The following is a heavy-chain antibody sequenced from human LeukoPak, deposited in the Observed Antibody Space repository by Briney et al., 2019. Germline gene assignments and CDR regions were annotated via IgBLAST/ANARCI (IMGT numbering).Heavy chain of an antibody. V-gene: IGHV4-61*02. D-gene: IGHD3-22*01. J-gene: IGHJ4*02. Sequence: SETLSLTCTVSGGSISSSSYYWSWIRQPAGKGLEWIGRIYTRGSTNYNPSLKSRVTMSVDTSKNQFSLKLSSVTAADTAVYYCAGEGHYYDSTGYYYGGEDYWGQGTLVTVSS. CDR1: GGSISSSSYY. CDR2: IYTRGST. CDR3: AGEGHYYDSTGYYYGGEDY.